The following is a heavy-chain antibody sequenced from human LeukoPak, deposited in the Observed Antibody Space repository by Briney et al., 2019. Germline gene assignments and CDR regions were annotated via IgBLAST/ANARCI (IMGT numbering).Heavy chain of an antibody. V-gene: IGHV1-18*01. D-gene: IGHD4-23*01. Sequence: ASVKVSCKASGYTFTSYGISWVRQAPGQGLEWMGWISAYNGNTNCAQKLQGRVTMTTDTSTSTAYMELRSLRSDDTAVYYCARGFYGGNSGDAYYFDYWGQGTLVTVSS. CDR3: ARGFYGGNSGDAYYFDY. J-gene: IGHJ4*02. CDR1: GYTFTSYG. CDR2: ISAYNGNT.